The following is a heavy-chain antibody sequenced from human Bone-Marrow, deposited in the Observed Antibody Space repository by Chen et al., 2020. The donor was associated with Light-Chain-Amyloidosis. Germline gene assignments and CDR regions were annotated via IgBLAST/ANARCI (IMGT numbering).Heavy chain of an antibody. CDR3: AKATSNLYYYMDV. J-gene: IGHJ6*03. Sequence: EVQLLESGGGLVQPGGSLRLSCAASGFNFNNYGMSWVRQLPGKGLEWVAAISGRGGNIYYADSVKGRFTISRDNSNNTLYLQLNNLRVEDTAIYYCAKATSNLYYYMDVWVKGTTVTVSS. CDR1: GFNFNNYG. V-gene: IGHV3-23*01. CDR2: ISGRGGNI.